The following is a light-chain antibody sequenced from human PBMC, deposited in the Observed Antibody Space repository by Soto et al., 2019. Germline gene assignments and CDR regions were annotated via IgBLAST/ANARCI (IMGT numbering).Light chain of an antibody. CDR3: ISYTGSSTSYV. Sequence: QSALSQPPSASGSPGQSVTISCSGRRSDIGSYNYVAWYQQFPGKTPKILIYGVSNRPSGVSSRFSGSKSGNTASLTISGLQADDEADYYCISYTGSSTSYVFGSGTKLTVL. V-gene: IGLV2-14*01. CDR1: RSDIGSYNY. CDR2: GVS. J-gene: IGLJ1*01.